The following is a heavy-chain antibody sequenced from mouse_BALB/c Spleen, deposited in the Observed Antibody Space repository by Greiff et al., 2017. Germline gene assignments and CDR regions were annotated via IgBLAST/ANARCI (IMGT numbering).Heavy chain of an antibody. CDR2: ISSGGGST. J-gene: IGHJ3*01. Sequence: EVQLVESGGGLVKPGGSLKLSCAASGFAFSSYDMSWVRQTPEKRLEWVAYISSGGGSTYYPDTVKGRFTISRDNAKNTLYLQMSSLKSEDTAMYYCARQGDDYWGQGTLVTVSA. V-gene: IGHV5-12-1*01. CDR1: GFAFSSYD. CDR3: ARQGDDY.